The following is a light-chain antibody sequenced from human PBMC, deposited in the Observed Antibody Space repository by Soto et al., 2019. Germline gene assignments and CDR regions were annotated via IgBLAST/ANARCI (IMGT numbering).Light chain of an antibody. CDR2: AAS. Sequence: DIQMTQSPSSLSASVGDRVTITCRASHTISFYLNWYQQKPGKAPKLLIFAASNLQSGIPSRFSASGSGTDFTLTLNSLQPEDFATYYCQPAYSTPWTFGQGTTVEIK. V-gene: IGKV1-39*01. CDR3: QPAYSTPWT. CDR1: HTISFY. J-gene: IGKJ1*01.